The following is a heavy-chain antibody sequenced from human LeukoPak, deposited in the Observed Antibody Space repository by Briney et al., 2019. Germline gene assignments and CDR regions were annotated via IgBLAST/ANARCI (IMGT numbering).Heavy chain of an antibody. CDR1: GFTFSYYT. CDR3: ARNSAEYSIAVDGTGWFDP. D-gene: IGHD6-13*01. J-gene: IGHJ5*02. Sequence: GGSLRLSCAASGFTFSYYTMIWVRQAPGRGLEWVSFISSSSTYIYYADSVKGRFTISRDNAKNSLYLQMNSLRAEDTAVYYCARNSAEYSIAVDGTGWFDPWGQGTLVTVSS. V-gene: IGHV3-21*01. CDR2: ISSSSTYI.